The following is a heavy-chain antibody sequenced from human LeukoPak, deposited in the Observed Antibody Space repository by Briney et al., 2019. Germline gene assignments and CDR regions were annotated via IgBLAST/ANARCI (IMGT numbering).Heavy chain of an antibody. Sequence: GASVKVSCKASGYTFTSYYMHWVRPAPGQGLEWMGVINPSGGSTSYAQKFQGRVTMTRDTSTSTVYMELSSLRSEDTAVYYCARASRDGYNRYWYFDLWGRGNLVTVSS. V-gene: IGHV1-46*01. D-gene: IGHD5-24*01. CDR1: GYTFTSYY. CDR3: ARASRDGYNRYWYFDL. J-gene: IGHJ2*01. CDR2: INPSGGST.